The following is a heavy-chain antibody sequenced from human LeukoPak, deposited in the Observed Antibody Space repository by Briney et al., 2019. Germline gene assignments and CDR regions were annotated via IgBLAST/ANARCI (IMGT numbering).Heavy chain of an antibody. V-gene: IGHV3-74*01. J-gene: IGHJ3*02. CDR3: TRRAYYYDSSGYSDAFDI. CDR1: GFTFSSYW. Sequence: GGSLRLSCAASGFTFSSYWMHWVRQAPGKGLVWVSRINSNGSSTSYADSVKGRFTISSGNAKYPLYLQMNSLRAEDTAGYYCTRRAYYYDSSGYSDAFDIWGQGTMVTVSS. CDR2: INSNGSST. D-gene: IGHD3-22*01.